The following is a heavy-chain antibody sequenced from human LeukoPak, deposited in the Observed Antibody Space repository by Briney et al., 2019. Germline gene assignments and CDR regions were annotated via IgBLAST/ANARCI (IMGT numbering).Heavy chain of an antibody. CDR1: GFTFSSYW. CDR3: ARVRGGHWYAFDI. Sequence: GGSLRLSCAASGFTFSSYWMSWVRQAPGKGLEWVANIKQDGSEKYYVDSVKGRFTISRDNAKNSLYLQMNSLRAEDTAVYYCARVRGGHWYAFDIWGQGTMVTVSS. D-gene: IGHD3-10*01. V-gene: IGHV3-7*03. J-gene: IGHJ3*02. CDR2: IKQDGSEK.